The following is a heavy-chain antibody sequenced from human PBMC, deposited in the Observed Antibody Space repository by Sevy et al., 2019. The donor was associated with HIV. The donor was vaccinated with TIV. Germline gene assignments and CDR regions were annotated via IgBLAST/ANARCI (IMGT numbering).Heavy chain of an antibody. D-gene: IGHD3-22*01. CDR1: GSTLTKLS. J-gene: IGHJ4*02. CDR2: FDPEDGGT. V-gene: IGHV1-24*01. CDR3: ASAREYYEDNSGYLDY. Sequence: ASVKVSCKVSGSTLTKLSMHWVRQAPGKGLEWMGRFDPEDGGTIYAQKFQGRVTMTEDTSTDTAYMEVRSLRSEDTAVYFCASAREYYEDNSGYLDYWGQGTLVTVSS.